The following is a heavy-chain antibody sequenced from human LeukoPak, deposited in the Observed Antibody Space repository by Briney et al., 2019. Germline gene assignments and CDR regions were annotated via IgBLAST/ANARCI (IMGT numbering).Heavy chain of an antibody. J-gene: IGHJ4*02. V-gene: IGHV3-23*01. CDR3: AKSRTLMVRGVMQNLFDY. CDR1: GFTFSSYG. D-gene: IGHD3-10*01. CDR2: ISGSGGST. Sequence: GWSLRLSCAASGFTFSSYGMSWVRQAPGKGLEWVSAISGSGGSTYYADSVKGRFTISRDNSKNTPYLQMNSLRAEDTAVYYCAKSRTLMVRGVMQNLFDYWGQGTLVTVSS.